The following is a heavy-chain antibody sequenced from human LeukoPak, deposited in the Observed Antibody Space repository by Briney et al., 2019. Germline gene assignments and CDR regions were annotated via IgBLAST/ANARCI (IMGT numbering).Heavy chain of an antibody. J-gene: IGHJ4*02. CDR2: MSPLDSDT. V-gene: IGHV5-51*01. CDR3: ARRVINGRHFFDY. CDR1: GYSFTSYW. Sequence: GESLKISCQGSGYSFTSYWIGWVRQMPGKDLEWMGIMSPLDSDTRYSPSSQGRVTMSADKSVSTAYLQWSSLKASDTAIYYCARRVINGRHFFDYWGQGTQVIVSS. D-gene: IGHD1-14*01.